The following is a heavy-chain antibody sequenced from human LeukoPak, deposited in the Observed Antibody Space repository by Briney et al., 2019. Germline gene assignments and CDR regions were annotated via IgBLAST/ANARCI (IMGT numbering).Heavy chain of an antibody. CDR1: GYSFTNYW. CDR2: IYPHDSDT. D-gene: IGHD3/OR15-3a*01. CDR3: GRGGGSMIFGGGGEY. Sequence: PGESLKISCKGSGYSFTNYWIAWVRQMPGKGLEWMGIIYPHDSDTRYSPSFQGQVTISVDKSISTAYLEWSSLKASDTAMYFRGRGGGSMIFGGGGEYWGQGTLVTVSS. V-gene: IGHV5-51*01. J-gene: IGHJ4*02.